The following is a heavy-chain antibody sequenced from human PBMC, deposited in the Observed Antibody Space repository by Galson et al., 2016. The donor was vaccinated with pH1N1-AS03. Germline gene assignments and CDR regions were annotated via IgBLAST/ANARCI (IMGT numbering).Heavy chain of an antibody. Sequence: LSLTCTVSGGSISSYYWSWIRQPAGKGLEWIGRIYTSGSTIYNPSLKSRVTVSVDTSKNQLSLKLTSVTAADTAVYYCVSVWGDYDYWGQGTLVAVSS. CDR2: IYTSGST. V-gene: IGHV4-4*07. CDR3: VSVWGDYDY. D-gene: IGHD3-16*01. CDR1: GGSISSYY. J-gene: IGHJ4*02.